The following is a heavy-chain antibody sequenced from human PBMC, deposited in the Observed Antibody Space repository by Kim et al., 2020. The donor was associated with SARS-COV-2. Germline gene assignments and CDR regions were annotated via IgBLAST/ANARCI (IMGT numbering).Heavy chain of an antibody. CDR3: AREGGSGYYSNWFDP. D-gene: IGHD3-22*01. CDR1: GGTFSSYA. Sequence: SVKVSCKASGGTFSSYAISWVRQAPGQGLEWMGGIIPIFGTANYAQKFQGRVTITADESTSTAYMELSSLRSEDTAVYYCAREGGSGYYSNWFDPWGQGTLVTVSS. CDR2: IIPIFGTA. V-gene: IGHV1-69*13. J-gene: IGHJ5*02.